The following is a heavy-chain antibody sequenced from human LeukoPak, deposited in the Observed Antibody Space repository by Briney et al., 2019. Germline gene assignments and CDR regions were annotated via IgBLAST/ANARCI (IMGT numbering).Heavy chain of an antibody. Sequence: PSETLSLTCTVSGGSISSSSYYWGWIRQPPGKGLEWIGSIYYSGSTYYNPSLKSRVTISVDTSKNQFSLKLSSVTAADTAVYYCASGTGPTVTTQVDYWGQGTLVTVSS. CDR1: GGSISSSSYY. CDR2: IYYSGST. CDR3: ASGTGPTVTTQVDY. V-gene: IGHV4-39*01. D-gene: IGHD4-11*01. J-gene: IGHJ4*02.